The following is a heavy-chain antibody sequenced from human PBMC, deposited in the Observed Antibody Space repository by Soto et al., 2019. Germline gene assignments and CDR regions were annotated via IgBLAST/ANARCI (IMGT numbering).Heavy chain of an antibody. CDR2: IYYSGST. CDR1: GGSISSYY. V-gene: IGHV4-59*01. J-gene: IGHJ5*02. Sequence: ETLSLTCTVSGGSISSYYWSWIRQPPGKGLEWIGYIYYSGSTNYNPSLKSRVTISVDTSKNQFSLKLSSVTAADTAVYYCAGLDYYDSSGYYPPWGQGTLVTVSS. D-gene: IGHD3-22*01. CDR3: AGLDYYDSSGYYPP.